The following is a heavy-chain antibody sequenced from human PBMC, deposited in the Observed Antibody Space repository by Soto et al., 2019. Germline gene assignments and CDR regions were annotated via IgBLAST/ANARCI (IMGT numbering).Heavy chain of an antibody. CDR3: ARDISSGGGYSYCYFDY. D-gene: IGHD5-18*01. J-gene: IGHJ4*02. V-gene: IGHV1-69*13. CDR1: GGTFSSYA. CDR2: IIPIFGTA. Sequence: ASVKVSCKASGGTFSSYAISWVRQAPGQGLEWMGGIIPIFGTANYAQKFQGRVTITADESTSTAYMELSSLRSEDTAVYYCARDISSGGGYSYCYFDYWGQGTLVTVSS.